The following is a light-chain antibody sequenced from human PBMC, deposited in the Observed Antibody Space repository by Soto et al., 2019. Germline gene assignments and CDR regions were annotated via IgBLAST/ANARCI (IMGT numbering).Light chain of an antibody. CDR2: DAS. Sequence: DIQMTQSPSSLSASVGDRVTLTCQASQDISDSLNWYQLKPGLAPQLLMYDASKLEPGVPSRFSGTGSGKDFSFTISSLQAEDFATYYCQQYASLPLTFGGGTKVEIK. V-gene: IGKV1-33*01. CDR3: QQYASLPLT. J-gene: IGKJ4*01. CDR1: QDISDS.